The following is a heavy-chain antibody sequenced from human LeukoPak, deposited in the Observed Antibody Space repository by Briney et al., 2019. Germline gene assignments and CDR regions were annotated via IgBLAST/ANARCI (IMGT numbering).Heavy chain of an antibody. CDR2: INQYGNET. D-gene: IGHD4-17*01. J-gene: IGHJ4*02. Sequence: PGGSLRLSCAPSGFTYGYYWMTWVCQAPGKGLEWVANINQYGNETYYVDSVKGRFFIFRDNVKNSLYLQMNRLRAEDTAVYYCARDYGDYWGQGTLVTVSS. CDR1: GFTYGYYW. CDR3: ARDYGDY. V-gene: IGHV3-7*01.